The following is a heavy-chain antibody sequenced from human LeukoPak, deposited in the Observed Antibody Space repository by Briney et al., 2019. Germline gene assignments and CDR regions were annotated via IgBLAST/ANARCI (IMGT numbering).Heavy chain of an antibody. CDR3: ARAGGTPLAPFDS. Sequence: GASVKVSCHASGYTFSSYGMSWVRQAPGQGLEWMGWISPYNGNTNYAQKLQGRVTMTTDTSTSTAYMDLRSLRSDDTAVYYCARAGGTPLAPFDSWGQGTLITVSS. V-gene: IGHV1-18*01. J-gene: IGHJ4*02. CDR2: ISPYNGNT. CDR1: GYTFSSYG. D-gene: IGHD1-1*01.